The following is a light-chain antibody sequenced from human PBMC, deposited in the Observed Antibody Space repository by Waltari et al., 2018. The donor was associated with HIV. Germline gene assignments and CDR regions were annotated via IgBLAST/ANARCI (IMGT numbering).Light chain of an antibody. CDR1: QSVLYGSNNKNY. J-gene: IGKJ4*01. CDR3: QQYYSSPIT. Sequence: DIVMTQSPDSLTVSLGERAPINCKSRQSVLYGSNNKNYLAWYQQKSGQTTNLLIYWASTRESGVPDRFSGSGSGTNFTLSISNLQAEDVSVYYCQQYYSSPITFGGGTKVEI. V-gene: IGKV4-1*01. CDR2: WAS.